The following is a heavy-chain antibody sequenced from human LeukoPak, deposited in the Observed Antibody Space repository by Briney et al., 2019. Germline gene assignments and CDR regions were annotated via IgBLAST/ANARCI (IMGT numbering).Heavy chain of an antibody. V-gene: IGHV3-21*04. CDR1: GFTFSSYS. D-gene: IGHD4-17*01. CDR3: AKKATVTTSSTYYFDY. J-gene: IGHJ4*02. Sequence: GGSLRLSCAASGFTFSSYSMNWVRQAPGKGLEWVSSISSSSSYIYYADSVKGRFTISRDNSKNTLYLQMNSLRAEDTAVYYCAKKATVTTSSTYYFDYWGQGTLVTVSS. CDR2: ISSSSSYI.